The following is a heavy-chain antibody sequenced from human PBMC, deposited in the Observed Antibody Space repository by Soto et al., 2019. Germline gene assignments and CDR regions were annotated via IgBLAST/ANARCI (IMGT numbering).Heavy chain of an antibody. D-gene: IGHD5-12*01. CDR3: ARDSLALFDS. CDR2: IHSSGST. Sequence: PSETLSLTCTVSDGSVSSGNYYWTWIRQPPGKGLEWIGYIHSSGSTLYIASLKSRVIISVDTSKNQFSLKLSSVTAADTAVYYCARDSLALFDSWGQGTLVTVS. CDR1: DGSVSSGNYY. J-gene: IGHJ4*02. V-gene: IGHV4-61*01.